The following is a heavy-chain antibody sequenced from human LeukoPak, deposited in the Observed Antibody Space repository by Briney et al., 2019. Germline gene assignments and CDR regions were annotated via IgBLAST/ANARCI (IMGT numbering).Heavy chain of an antibody. CDR3: ARDPGTIPPYYFDY. CDR2: IYRSGST. Sequence: SETLSLTCAVSGDSISSNKWWSWVRQPPGKGLEWLGEIYRSGSTNYNPSLNSRLTISLDKSKNQFSLNVSSVTAADTAVYYCARDPGTIPPYYFDYWGQGILVTISS. D-gene: IGHD3-10*01. CDR1: GDSISSNKW. J-gene: IGHJ4*02. V-gene: IGHV4-4*02.